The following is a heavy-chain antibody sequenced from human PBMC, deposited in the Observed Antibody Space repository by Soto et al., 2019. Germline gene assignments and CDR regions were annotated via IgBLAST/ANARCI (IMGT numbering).Heavy chain of an antibody. Sequence: GGSLRLSCAASGFTFTRYSMNWVRQAPGKGLEWVSSISSTTNYIYYGDSMKGRFTISRDNAKNSLYLEMNSLRAEDTAVYNCARESEDLTSNFDYWGQGTLVTVSS. J-gene: IGHJ4*02. CDR1: GFTFTRYS. V-gene: IGHV3-21*06. CDR3: ARESEDLTSNFDY. CDR2: ISSTTNYI.